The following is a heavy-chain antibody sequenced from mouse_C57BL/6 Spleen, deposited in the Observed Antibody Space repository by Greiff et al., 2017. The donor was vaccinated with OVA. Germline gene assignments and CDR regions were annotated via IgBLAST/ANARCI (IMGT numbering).Heavy chain of an antibody. J-gene: IGHJ4*01. CDR3: ARSTVAPYAMDY. V-gene: IGHV5-17*01. Sequence: EVKLMESGGGLVKPGGSLKLSCAASGFTFSDYGMHWVRQAPEKGLEWVAYISSGSSTIYYADTVKGRFTISRDNAKNTLFLQMTSLRSEDTAMYYCARSTVAPYAMDYWGQGTSVTVSS. CDR2: ISSGSSTI. D-gene: IGHD1-1*01. CDR1: GFTFSDYG.